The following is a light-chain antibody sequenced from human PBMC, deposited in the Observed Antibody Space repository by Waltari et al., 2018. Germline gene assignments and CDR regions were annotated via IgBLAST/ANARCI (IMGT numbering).Light chain of an antibody. CDR2: DAS. CDR3: QQFINDPLT. V-gene: IGKV1D-13*01. Sequence: AIQLTQSPSSLSASVGHRVTITCRARQDIVSALAWYQQKPGRAPKLLISDASTLETGVPSRFSGSGSGTDFTLSISSLQPEDFATYYCQQFINDPLTFGPGTTVDVK. CDR1: QDIVSA. J-gene: IGKJ3*01.